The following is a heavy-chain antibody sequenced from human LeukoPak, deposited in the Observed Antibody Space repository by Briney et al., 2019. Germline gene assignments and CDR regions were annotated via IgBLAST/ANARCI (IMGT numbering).Heavy chain of an antibody. D-gene: IGHD3-9*01. J-gene: IGHJ3*02. CDR3: ARGKGYDSPSGAFDI. Sequence: PSETLSLTCTVSGGSISSYYWSWIRQPPGKGLEWIGYIYHSGSTNYNPSLKSRVTISVDTSKNQFSLNMSSVTAADTAMYYGARGKGYDSPSGAFDIWGHGAMVTVSS. CDR1: GGSISSYY. CDR2: IYHSGST. V-gene: IGHV4-59*12.